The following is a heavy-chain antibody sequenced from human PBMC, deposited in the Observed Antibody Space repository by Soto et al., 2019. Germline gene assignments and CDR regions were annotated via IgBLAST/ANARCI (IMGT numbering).Heavy chain of an antibody. CDR3: AREKLVPYYYYGMDV. D-gene: IGHD6-13*01. CDR1: GGSISSSNW. CDR2: IYHSGST. J-gene: IGHJ6*02. Sequence: LSLTCAVSGGSISSSNWWSWVRQPPGKGLEWIGEIYHSGSTNYNLSLKSRVTISVDKSKNQFSLKLSSVTAADTAVYYCAREKLVPYYYYGMDVWGQGTTVTVSS. V-gene: IGHV4-4*02.